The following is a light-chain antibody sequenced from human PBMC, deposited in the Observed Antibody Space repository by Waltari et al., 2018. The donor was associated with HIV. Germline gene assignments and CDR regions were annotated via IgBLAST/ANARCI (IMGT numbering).Light chain of an antibody. J-gene: IGLJ2*01. Sequence: QSVLPQPPSASGTPGQRVTISCSGGSSNLGGNYVYCYQQLPGTAPKLLIYRNNQRPSGVPERFSGSKSGTSASMAISGLRSEDEADYYCASWDDSLSGYVVFGGGTKLTVL. CDR1: SSNLGGNY. V-gene: IGLV1-47*01. CDR2: RNN. CDR3: ASWDDSLSGYVV.